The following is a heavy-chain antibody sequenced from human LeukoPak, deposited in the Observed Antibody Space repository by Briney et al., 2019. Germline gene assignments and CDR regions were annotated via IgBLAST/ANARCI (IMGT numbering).Heavy chain of an antibody. J-gene: IGHJ4*02. CDR2: INHSGSN. CDR1: GGSFSGYY. CDR3: ARRPTIAVAVYGPNFDY. D-gene: IGHD6-19*01. V-gene: IGHV4-34*01. Sequence: PSETLSLTCAVYGGSFSGYYWTWIRQPPGKGLEWIGEINHSGSNKYNPSLKSRVTISVDTSKNQFSLKLTSVTAADTAVYYCARRPTIAVAVYGPNFDYWGQGTLVTVSS.